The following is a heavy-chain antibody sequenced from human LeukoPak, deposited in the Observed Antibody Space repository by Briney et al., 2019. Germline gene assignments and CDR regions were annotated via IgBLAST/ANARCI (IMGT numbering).Heavy chain of an antibody. Sequence: ASVKVSCKASGYTFTGYYMHWVRQAPGQGLEWMRRINPNSGGTNYAQKFQGRVTMTRDTSISTAYMELSRLRSDDTAVYYCARPRARSTVEIGYWGQGTLVTVSS. D-gene: IGHD4-23*01. V-gene: IGHV1-2*06. CDR2: INPNSGGT. CDR3: ARPRARSTVEIGY. J-gene: IGHJ4*02. CDR1: GYTFTGYY.